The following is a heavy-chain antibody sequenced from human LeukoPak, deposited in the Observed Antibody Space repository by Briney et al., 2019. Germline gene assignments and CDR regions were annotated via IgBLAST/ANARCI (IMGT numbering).Heavy chain of an antibody. V-gene: IGHV1-2*06. J-gene: IGHJ3*02. CDR2: INPNSGGT. CDR1: GYTFTGYY. CDR3: ARGKDWTMNAFDI. D-gene: IGHD3-22*01. Sequence: ASVKVSCKASGYTFTGYYMHWVRQAPGQGLEWIGRINPNSGGTNYAQKFQGRVTMTRDTSISTAYMELSRLRSDDTAVYYCARGKDWTMNAFDIWGQGTMVTVSS.